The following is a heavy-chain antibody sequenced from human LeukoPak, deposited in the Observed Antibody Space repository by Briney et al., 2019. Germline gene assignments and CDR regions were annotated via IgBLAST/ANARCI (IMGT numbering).Heavy chain of an antibody. J-gene: IGHJ4*02. CDR3: ARALYYYDSSGPDY. D-gene: IGHD3-22*01. CDR1: GFTISDHY. Sequence: GGSLRLSCAASGFTISDHYMDWVRQAPGKGLEWVSLIYSGGTTYYADSVKGRFTISRDNAKNSLYLQMNSLRAEDTAVYYCARALYYYDSSGPDYWGQGTLVTVSS. CDR2: IYSGGTT. V-gene: IGHV3-69-1*01.